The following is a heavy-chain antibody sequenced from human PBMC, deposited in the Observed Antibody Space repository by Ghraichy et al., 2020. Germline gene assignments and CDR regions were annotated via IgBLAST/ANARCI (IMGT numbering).Heavy chain of an antibody. Sequence: GGSLRLSCAASGFTFSSYAMHWVRQAPGKGLEWVAVISYDGSNKYYADSVKGRFTISRDNSKNTLYLQMNSLRAEDTAVYYCARDQSSGYVFDYWGQGTLVTVSS. V-gene: IGHV3-30*04. CDR1: GFTFSSYA. D-gene: IGHD5-12*01. CDR3: ARDQSSGYVFDY. J-gene: IGHJ4*02. CDR2: ISYDGSNK.